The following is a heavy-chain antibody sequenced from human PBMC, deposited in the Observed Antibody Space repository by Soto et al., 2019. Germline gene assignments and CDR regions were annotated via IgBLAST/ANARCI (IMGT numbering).Heavy chain of an antibody. J-gene: IGHJ6*02. CDR1: GFTFSSYS. CDR3: ARAPRDFDWFPQYYYYYGMDV. CDR2: ISSSSSTI. Sequence: PGGSLRLSCAASGFTFSSYSMNWVRQAPGKGLEWVSYISSSSSTIYYADSVKGRFTISRDNAKNSLYLQMNSLRAEDTAVYYCARAPRDFDWFPQYYYYYGMDVWGQGTTVTVSS. D-gene: IGHD3-9*01. V-gene: IGHV3-48*01.